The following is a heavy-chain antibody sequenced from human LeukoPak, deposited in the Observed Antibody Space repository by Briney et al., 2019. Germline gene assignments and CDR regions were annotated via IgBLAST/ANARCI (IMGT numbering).Heavy chain of an antibody. CDR3: AKEPRENSGYYVSGWFDP. J-gene: IGHJ5*02. CDR1: GFTFSSYA. CDR2: ISGSGGST. Sequence: GGSLRLSCAASGFTFSSYAMSWVRQAPGKGLEWVSAISGSGGSTYYADSVKGRFTISRDNSKNTLYLQMNSLRAEDTAVYYCAKEPRENSGYYVSGWFDPWGQGTLVTVSS. V-gene: IGHV3-23*01. D-gene: IGHD5-12*01.